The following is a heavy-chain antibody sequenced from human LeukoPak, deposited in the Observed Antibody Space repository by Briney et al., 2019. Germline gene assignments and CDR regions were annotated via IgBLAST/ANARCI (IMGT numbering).Heavy chain of an antibody. CDR1: GYTFTSYA. CDR3: ARERDERYYYYYGMDV. CDR2: INAGNGNT. J-gene: IGHJ6*02. V-gene: IGHV1-3*01. Sequence: ASVKVSCKASGYTFTSYAMHWVRQAPGQRLEWMGWINAGNGNTKYSQKFQGRVTITRDTSASTAYMELSSLRSEDTAVYYRARERDERYYYYYGMDVWGQGTTVTVSS. D-gene: IGHD5-24*01.